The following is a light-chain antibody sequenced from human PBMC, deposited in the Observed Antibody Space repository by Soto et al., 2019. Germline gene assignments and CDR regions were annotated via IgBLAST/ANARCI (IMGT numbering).Light chain of an antibody. CDR1: QSISSY. CDR3: QQSYRTPRT. J-gene: IGKJ1*01. CDR2: AAS. V-gene: IGKV1-39*01. Sequence: DIQMTQSPSSLSASLGDRVTITCGASQSISSYLNWYQQNQGKAPKGLIYAASSLQSGVPSRFSGTRSGTDGTITIRSLQTEDGETYYCQQSYRTPRTFGQGTKVDIK.